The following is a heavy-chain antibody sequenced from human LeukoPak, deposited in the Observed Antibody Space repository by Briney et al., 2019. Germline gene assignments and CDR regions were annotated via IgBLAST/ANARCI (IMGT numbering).Heavy chain of an antibody. J-gene: IGHJ4*02. Sequence: PGRSLRVSCAASGFIFSNYGMHWVRQAPGKGLEWVAVIWYDGSNKYYADSVKGRFTISRDNSKNTLYLQMNSLRIEDSAVYYCAKDLSPSGGFWGQGTLVTVSS. CDR1: GFIFSNYG. CDR3: AKDLSPSGGF. V-gene: IGHV3-33*06. CDR2: IWYDGSNK. D-gene: IGHD5-12*01.